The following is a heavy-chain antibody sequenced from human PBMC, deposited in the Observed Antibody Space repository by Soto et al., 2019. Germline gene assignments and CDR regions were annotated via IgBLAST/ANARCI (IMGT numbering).Heavy chain of an antibody. Sequence: EVQLLESGGGLVQPGGSLRLSCAASGFSFSSYGMNWVRQAPGKGLEWVSAISGSGAGTYYADSVKGRFTVSRDNSKNTLYQQMNSLRAVDTAVYYCAKEYNWNPDYWGQGTLVTVSS. CDR3: AKEYNWNPDY. CDR2: ISGSGAGT. D-gene: IGHD1-1*01. J-gene: IGHJ4*02. CDR1: GFSFSSYG. V-gene: IGHV3-23*01.